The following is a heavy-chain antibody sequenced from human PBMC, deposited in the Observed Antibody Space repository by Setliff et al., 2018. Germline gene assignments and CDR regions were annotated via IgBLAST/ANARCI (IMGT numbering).Heavy chain of an antibody. V-gene: IGHV3-23*01. CDR1: GFTFSSYA. J-gene: IGHJ5*02. D-gene: IGHD1-7*01. Sequence: GESLTISCAASGFTFSSYAMTWVRQAPGKGLEWVSGISGSGGATYYAASVKGRFSISRDNSKNTLSLQMNSLRAEDTAIYYCAKYPSNSVYNYFDPWGQGTLVTVSS. CDR3: AKYPSNSVYNYFDP. CDR2: ISGSGGAT.